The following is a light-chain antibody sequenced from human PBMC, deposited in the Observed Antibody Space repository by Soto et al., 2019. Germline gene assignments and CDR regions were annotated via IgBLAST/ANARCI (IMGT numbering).Light chain of an antibody. Sequence: QSALTQPASVSGSPGQSITFSCTGTSSDVGGYNSVSWYQQHPGKAPKLMIYDVSHRPSWVSNRFSGSKSGNTASLTISGLQAEDEADYYCSSYTSTSFVVFGGGTKVTVL. V-gene: IGLV2-14*01. J-gene: IGLJ2*01. CDR1: SSDVGGYNS. CDR2: DVS. CDR3: SSYTSTSFVV.